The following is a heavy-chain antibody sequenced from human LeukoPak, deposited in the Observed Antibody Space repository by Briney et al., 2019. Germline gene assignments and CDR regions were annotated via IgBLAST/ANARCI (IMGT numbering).Heavy chain of an antibody. CDR1: GFTFTSSA. D-gene: IGHD4-23*01. Sequence: GASVKVSCKASGFTFTSSAMQWVRQARGQRLEWIGWIVVGSGNTNYAQKFQGRVTMTRDTPTSTVYMELSSLRSDDTAVYYCARDNSIADRGWWFDPWGQGTLVTVSS. CDR2: IVVGSGNT. CDR3: ARDNSIADRGWWFDP. V-gene: IGHV1-58*02. J-gene: IGHJ5*02.